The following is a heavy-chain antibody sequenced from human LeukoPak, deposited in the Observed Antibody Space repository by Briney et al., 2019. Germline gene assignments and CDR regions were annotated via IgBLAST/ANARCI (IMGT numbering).Heavy chain of an antibody. CDR2: INHSGST. Sequence: PSETLSLTCAVYGGPFSGYYWSWIRQPPGKGLEWIGEINHSGSTNYNPSLKSRVTISVDTSKNQFSLKLSSVTAADTAVYYYASVDGGNFSFDYWGQGTLVTVSS. D-gene: IGHD4-23*01. CDR1: GGPFSGYY. V-gene: IGHV4-34*01. CDR3: ASVDGGNFSFDY. J-gene: IGHJ4*02.